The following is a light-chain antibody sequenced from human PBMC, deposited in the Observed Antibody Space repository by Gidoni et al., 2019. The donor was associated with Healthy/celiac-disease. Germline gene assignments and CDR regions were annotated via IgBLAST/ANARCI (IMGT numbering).Light chain of an antibody. CDR3: EKYNSAPFT. CDR2: AAS. V-gene: IGKV1-27*01. CDR1: QRISNY. J-gene: IGKJ3*01. Sequence: IHMTQSPSSLSASVGDRVTITGRASQRISNYLAWYQQKPGKVPKLLIYAASTLQAGVPSRFRGSGSGTDFNLTISSMKPEDVATYYCEKYNSAPFTFGPGTKVDIK.